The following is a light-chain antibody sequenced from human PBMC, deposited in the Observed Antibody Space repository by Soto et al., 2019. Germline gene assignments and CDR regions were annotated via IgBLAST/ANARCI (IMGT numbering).Light chain of an antibody. Sequence: EIVLTQSPGTLSLSPGDRATLSCRASQSVSSSYLAWYQQKPGQAPRLLIYGASSRATGIPDRFSGSGSGTDFTLTISRLEPEDFAVYYCQQNGGHRKTFGQGTKVEIK. V-gene: IGKV3-20*01. J-gene: IGKJ1*01. CDR2: GAS. CDR3: QQNGGHRKT. CDR1: QSVSSSY.